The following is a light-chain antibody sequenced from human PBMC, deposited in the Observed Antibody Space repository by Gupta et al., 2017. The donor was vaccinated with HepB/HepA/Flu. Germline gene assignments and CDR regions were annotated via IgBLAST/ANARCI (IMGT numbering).Light chain of an antibody. CDR2: AAA. CDR3: QQVDSTPFT. CDR1: QAISSY. V-gene: IGKV1-9*01. Sequence: PSFLSASVGDRVTITCRASQAISSYVAWYQQRPGKAPNLLSYAAATLHRGGPSRFSGSGSGREGTLTISSLQPEDSATYYCQQVDSTPFTFGPGTTVDI. J-gene: IGKJ3*01.